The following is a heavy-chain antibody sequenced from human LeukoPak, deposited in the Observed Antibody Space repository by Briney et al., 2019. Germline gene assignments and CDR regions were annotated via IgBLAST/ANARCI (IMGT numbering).Heavy chain of an antibody. CDR2: ITYDGSNK. D-gene: IGHD3-22*01. V-gene: IGHV3-30*18. CDR1: GFTFSSYG. CDR3: AKDFYYYDSSGKVPDY. Sequence: GGSLRLSCAASGFTFSSYGMHWVRQAPGKGLEWVAVITYDGSNKYYADSVKGRFTISRDNSKNTLYLQMNSLRAEDTAVYYCAKDFYYYDSSGKVPDYWGQGTLVTVSS. J-gene: IGHJ4*02.